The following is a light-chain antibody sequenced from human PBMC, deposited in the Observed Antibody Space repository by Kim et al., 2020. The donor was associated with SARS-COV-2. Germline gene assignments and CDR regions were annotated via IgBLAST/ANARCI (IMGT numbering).Light chain of an antibody. J-gene: IGLJ2*01. CDR2: EVS. V-gene: IGLV2-8*01. CDR1: SSDVGGYNY. Sequence: PGQSVTISCPGTSSDVGGYNYVSWYQQHPGKAPKLMIYEVSKRPSGVPDRFSGSKSGNTASLTVSGLQAEDEADYYCSSYAGSNVVFGGGTQLTVL. CDR3: SSYAGSNVV.